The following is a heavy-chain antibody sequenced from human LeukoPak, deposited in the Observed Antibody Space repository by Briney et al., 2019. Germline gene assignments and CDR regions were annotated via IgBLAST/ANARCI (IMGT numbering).Heavy chain of an antibody. V-gene: IGHV3-48*01. CDR3: TRDRKAYSSSTYFDY. CDR1: GFTLSGYS. J-gene: IGHJ4*02. CDR2: ISSSSSTI. Sequence: GGSLRLSCAASGFTLSGYSMNWVRQAPGKGLEWVSYISSSSSTIYYADSVKGRFTISRDNAKNSLYLQMNSLRAEDTAVYYCTRDRKAYSSSTYFDYWGQGTLVTVSS. D-gene: IGHD6-6*01.